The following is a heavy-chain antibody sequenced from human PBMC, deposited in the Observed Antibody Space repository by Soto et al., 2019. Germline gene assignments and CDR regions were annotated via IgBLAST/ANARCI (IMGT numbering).Heavy chain of an antibody. CDR3: ARDVPTSIAARRAFDY. D-gene: IGHD6-6*01. CDR2: ISSSSSYT. V-gene: IGHV3-11*06. CDR1: GFTFSDYY. Sequence: KPVGSLRLSCAASGFTFSDYYMSWIRQAPGKGLEWVSYISSSSSYTNYADSVKGRFTISRDNAKNSLYLQMNSLRAEDTAVYYCARDVPTSIAARRAFDYWGQGTLVTVSS. J-gene: IGHJ4*02.